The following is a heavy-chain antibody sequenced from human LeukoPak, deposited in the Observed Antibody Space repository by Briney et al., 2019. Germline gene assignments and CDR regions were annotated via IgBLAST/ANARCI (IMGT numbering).Heavy chain of an antibody. V-gene: IGHV3-66*02. D-gene: IGHD3-9*01. J-gene: IGHJ4*02. Sequence: GGSLRLSCVVSGFTVSSNYMSWVRQAPGKGLEWVSVIYSGGSTYYADSVKGRFTISRDNSKNTLYLQMNSLGAEDTAVYYCARSDDILTGDFDYWGQGTLVTVSS. CDR2: IYSGGST. CDR1: GFTVSSNY. CDR3: ARSDDILTGDFDY.